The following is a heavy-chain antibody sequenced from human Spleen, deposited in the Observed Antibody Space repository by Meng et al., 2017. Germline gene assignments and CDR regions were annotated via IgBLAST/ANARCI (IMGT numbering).Heavy chain of an antibody. Sequence: QLQLVLSGAEAKKPGASVNVSCKPSGYNFPDYYIHWVRRAPGQGLEWMGRINPKSGDTHYAQKFQARVTMTGDTSISTAYMELSGLRSDDTAMYYCARDEDISAAGKLFGDYWGQGTLVTVSS. CDR2: INPKSGDT. D-gene: IGHD6-25*01. V-gene: IGHV1-2*06. CDR1: GYNFPDYY. J-gene: IGHJ4*02. CDR3: ARDEDISAAGKLFGDY.